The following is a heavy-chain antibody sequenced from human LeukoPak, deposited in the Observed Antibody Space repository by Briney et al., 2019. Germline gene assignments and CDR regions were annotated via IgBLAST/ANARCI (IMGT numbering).Heavy chain of an antibody. V-gene: IGHV4-34*01. D-gene: IGHD3-3*01. J-gene: IGHJ4*02. CDR2: INQSGDT. Sequence: SETLSLTCGVSGETFSGYYWSWLRQPPGKGLEWIGEINQSGDTNYNPSFESRVTMSVDASKKQFSLKVKSVTAADGAAYYCARSLSPYYDVTSAYWVWGYWGQGSLVIIS. CDR1: GETFSGYY. CDR3: ARSLSPYYDVTSAYWVWGY.